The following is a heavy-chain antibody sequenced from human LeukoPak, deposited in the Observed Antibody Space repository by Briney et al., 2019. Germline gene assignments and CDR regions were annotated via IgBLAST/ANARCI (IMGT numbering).Heavy chain of an antibody. D-gene: IGHD3-10*01. J-gene: IGHJ4*02. CDR2: LSSSSSYI. CDR3: ARESMVRGGTYDY. CDR1: GFTFSSYW. Sequence: PGGSLRLSCAASGFTFSSYWMSWVRQAPGKGLEWVSSLSSSSSYIYYADSLKGRFTISRDNAKNSLYLQMNSLRAEDTAVYYCARESMVRGGTYDYWGQGTLVTVSS. V-gene: IGHV3-21*01.